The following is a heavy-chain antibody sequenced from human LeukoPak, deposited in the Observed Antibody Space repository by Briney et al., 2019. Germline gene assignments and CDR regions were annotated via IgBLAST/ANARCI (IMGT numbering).Heavy chain of an antibody. V-gene: IGHV4-39*01. Sequence: SETLSLTCTVSGGSISTSNYYWGWIRQPPGKGLEWIGNIFYSGSTYYSPSLKSRVTISVDTSKNQFSLKLSSVTAADTAVYYCARHRIYYYYYYMDVWGKGTTVTISS. J-gene: IGHJ6*03. CDR2: IFYSGST. CDR3: ARHRIYYYYYYMDV. CDR1: GGSISTSNYY.